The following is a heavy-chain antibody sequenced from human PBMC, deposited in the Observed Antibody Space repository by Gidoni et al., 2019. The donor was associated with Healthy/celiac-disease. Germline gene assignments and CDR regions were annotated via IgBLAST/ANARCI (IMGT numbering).Heavy chain of an antibody. CDR2: ISYDGSNK. J-gene: IGHJ4*02. D-gene: IGHD6-19*01. CDR1: GFTFSSYG. Sequence: QVQLVESGGGVVQPGRSLRLSCAASGFTFSSYGMHWVRQAPGKGLEWVAVISYDGSNKYYADSVKGRFTISRDNSKNTLYLQMNSLRAEDTAVYYCAKDQLGQWLNLFDYWGQGTLVTVSS. V-gene: IGHV3-30*18. CDR3: AKDQLGQWLNLFDY.